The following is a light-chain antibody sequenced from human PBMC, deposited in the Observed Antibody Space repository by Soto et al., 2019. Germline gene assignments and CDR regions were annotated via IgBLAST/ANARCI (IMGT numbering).Light chain of an antibody. CDR1: SSDVGGYNY. J-gene: IGLJ2*01. CDR2: EVS. V-gene: IGLV2-8*01. Sequence: QSALTQPASVSGSPGQSITISCTGTSSDVGGYNYVSWYQQHPGKAPKLMIYEVSKRPSGVPDRFSGSKSGNTASLTVSGLQAEDEADYYCSSYGGSNNVVFGGGTQLTVL. CDR3: SSYGGSNNVV.